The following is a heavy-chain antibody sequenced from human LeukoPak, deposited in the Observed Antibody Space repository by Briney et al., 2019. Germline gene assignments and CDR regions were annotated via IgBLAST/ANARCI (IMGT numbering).Heavy chain of an antibody. CDR3: ARGCVHCSYTSRGGDSFNV. CDR2: ISADNGNT. Sequence: GSVKVSCTASGYTFTSYGISWVRQAPGQGLEWMGWISADNGNTNYAQKLQGRVTMTTDTSTSTPYMELRSLRSDDTAVYYCARGCVHCSYTSRGGDSFNVWGQGTKVTVSS. V-gene: IGHV1-18*01. CDR1: GYTFTSYG. D-gene: IGHD2-2*01. J-gene: IGHJ3*01.